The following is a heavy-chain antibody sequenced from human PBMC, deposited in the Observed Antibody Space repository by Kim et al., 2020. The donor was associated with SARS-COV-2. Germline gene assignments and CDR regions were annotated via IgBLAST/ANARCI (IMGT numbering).Heavy chain of an antibody. J-gene: IGHJ4*02. CDR2: IRSKAYGGTT. CDR1: GFTFGDYA. CDR3: TRYTSRVATTFDY. D-gene: IGHD5-12*01. V-gene: IGHV3-49*03. Sequence: GGSLRLSCTASGFTFGDYAMSWFRQAPGKGLEWVGFIRSKAYGGTTEYAASVKGRFTISRDDSKSIAYLQMNSLKTEDTAVYYCTRYTSRVATTFDYWGQGTLVTVSS.